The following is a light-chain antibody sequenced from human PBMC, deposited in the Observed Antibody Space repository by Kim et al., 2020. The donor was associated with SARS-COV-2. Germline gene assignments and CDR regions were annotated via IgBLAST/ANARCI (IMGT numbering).Light chain of an antibody. Sequence: ALGQTVRITCQGDSLKTNYATWYQQKPGQAPIVVIYGKNNRPSGIPDRFSGSSSGNTASLTVTGAQAVDEADYYCDSRDNSGDHVVFGGGTQLTVL. V-gene: IGLV3-19*01. J-gene: IGLJ2*01. CDR1: SLKTNY. CDR2: GKN. CDR3: DSRDNSGDHVV.